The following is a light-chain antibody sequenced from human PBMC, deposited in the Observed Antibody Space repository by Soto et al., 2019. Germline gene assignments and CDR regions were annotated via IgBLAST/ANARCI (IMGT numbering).Light chain of an antibody. CDR2: DAS. CDR3: QKYNNWPYT. J-gene: IGKJ5*01. V-gene: IGKV3-15*01. CDR1: QSVGSN. Sequence: IVMTQSPATLSVSPGERATLSCRASQSVGSNLAWYQQKRGQSPRLLIYDASTRATGVSARFSGSGSGTEFTLTISSLQSEDFAIYYCQKYNNWPYTFGQGTRLEIK.